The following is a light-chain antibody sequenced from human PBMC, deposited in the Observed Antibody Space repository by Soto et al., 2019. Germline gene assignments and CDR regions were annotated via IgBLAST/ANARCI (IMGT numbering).Light chain of an antibody. CDR1: QSVSNNY. CDR3: QQYSSSPLT. CDR2: GAS. V-gene: IGKV3-20*01. Sequence: EIVLAQSPDTLCLSRGESASLSCRASQSVSNNYLAWYQQKPGQAPRLLIYGASNRATGIPDRFSGSGSGTDFTLTISRLEPEDFAVYHCQQYSSSPLTFGGGTKVDI. J-gene: IGKJ4*01.